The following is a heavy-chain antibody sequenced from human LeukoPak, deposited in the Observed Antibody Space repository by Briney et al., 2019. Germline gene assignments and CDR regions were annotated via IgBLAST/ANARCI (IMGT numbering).Heavy chain of an antibody. CDR1: GYTLTELS. CDR2: FDPEDGET. V-gene: IGHV1-24*01. D-gene: IGHD2-2*02. J-gene: IGHJ5*02. CDR3: ATFVVVPAAIGNNWFDP. Sequence: ASVKVSCKVSGYTLTELSMHWVRQAPGKGLEWMGGFDPEDGETIYAQKFQGRVTMTEDTSTDTAYMELSSLRSEDTAVYYCATFVVVPAAIGNNWFDPWGQGTLVTVSS.